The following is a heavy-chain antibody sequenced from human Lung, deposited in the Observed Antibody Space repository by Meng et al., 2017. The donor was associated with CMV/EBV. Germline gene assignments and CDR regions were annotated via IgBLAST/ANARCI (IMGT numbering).Heavy chain of an antibody. CDR1: GFTFMPYN. Sequence: GESLKISCAASGFTFMPYNMNWVRQAPGKGLEWVSSISGSGQDTYYADSLRGRFTVSRDKRRKALYLQMDALRVEDTAVYYCARDLQTFCGSPGCYDGFPHWGQGTLVTVSS. CDR3: ARDLQTFCGSPGCYDGFPH. V-gene: IGHV3-21*01. D-gene: IGHD2-2*01. J-gene: IGHJ4*02. CDR2: ISGSGQDT.